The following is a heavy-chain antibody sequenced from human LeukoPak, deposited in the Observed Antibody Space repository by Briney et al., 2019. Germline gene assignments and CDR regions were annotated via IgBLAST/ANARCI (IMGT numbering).Heavy chain of an antibody. CDR1: GYSFTSYD. J-gene: IGHJ4*02. V-gene: IGHV1-8*01. Sequence: GASVKVSCKASGYSFTSYDINWVRQAAGQGLEWMGWMNPNTANTAYAQNFQGRVTMTRSTSTSTAYMELSSLRSEDTAVYYCARVQRVTFALNYYFDYWGQGALVTVSS. CDR2: MNPNTANT. D-gene: IGHD3-10*01. CDR3: ARVQRVTFALNYYFDY.